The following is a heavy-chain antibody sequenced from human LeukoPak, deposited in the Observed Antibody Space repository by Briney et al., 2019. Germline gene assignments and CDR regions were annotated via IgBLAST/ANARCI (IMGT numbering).Heavy chain of an antibody. D-gene: IGHD1-26*01. Sequence: GASVKVSCKASGYTFTSYYMHWVRQAPGQGLKWMGIINPSGGSTSYAQKFQGRVTMTRDTSTSTVYMELSSLRSEDTAVYYCARDKVPWELGATDAFDIWGQGTMVTVSS. CDR1: GYTFTSYY. J-gene: IGHJ3*02. V-gene: IGHV1-46*01. CDR2: INPSGGST. CDR3: ARDKVPWELGATDAFDI.